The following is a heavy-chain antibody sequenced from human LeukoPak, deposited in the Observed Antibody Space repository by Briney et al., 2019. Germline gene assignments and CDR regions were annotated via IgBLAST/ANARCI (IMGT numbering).Heavy chain of an antibody. CDR2: IFYSGST. CDR1: SGSISTSNYY. V-gene: IGHV4-39*01. Sequence: SETLSLTCTVSSGSISTSNYYWGWVRQPPGKALEWIGNIFYSGSTYYSPSLKSRVTISLDTSRNQFSLKLTSVTATDTAVYYCARTYPDCDYWGQGTLVTVSS. D-gene: IGHD2-21*02. CDR3: ARTYPDCDY. J-gene: IGHJ4*02.